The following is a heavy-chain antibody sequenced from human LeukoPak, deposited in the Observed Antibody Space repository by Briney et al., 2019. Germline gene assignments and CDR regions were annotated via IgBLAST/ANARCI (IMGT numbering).Heavy chain of an antibody. D-gene: IGHD3-22*01. CDR1: GYTFSSYG. V-gene: IGHV1-18*01. CDR3: ARRKTTYYYDSSGYSDY. J-gene: IGHJ4*02. CDR2: ISAYNGNT. Sequence: ASVKVSCKASGYTFSSYGISWVRQAPGQGLEWMGWISAYNGNTNYAQKLQGKVTMTTDTSMSTAYMELRSLRSDDTAVYYCARRKTTYYYDSSGYSDYWGRGTLVTVSS.